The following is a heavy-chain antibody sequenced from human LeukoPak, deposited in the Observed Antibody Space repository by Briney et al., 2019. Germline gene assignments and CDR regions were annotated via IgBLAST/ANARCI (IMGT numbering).Heavy chain of an antibody. Sequence: GASVKVSCKASGYTFTSYAMHWVRQAPGQRLEWMGWINADNGHAKYSQKFQGRVTVTRDTSASTAYMELSSLRSEDTAVYYCATGIVPAEFDYWGQGTLVTVSS. V-gene: IGHV1-3*01. CDR3: ATGIVPAEFDY. J-gene: IGHJ4*02. CDR2: INADNGHA. CDR1: GYTFTSYA. D-gene: IGHD2-2*01.